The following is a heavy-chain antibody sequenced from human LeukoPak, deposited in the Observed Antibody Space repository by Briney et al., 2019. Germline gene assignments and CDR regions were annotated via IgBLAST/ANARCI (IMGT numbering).Heavy chain of an antibody. CDR3: AREGIRGYFDY. J-gene: IGHJ4*02. Sequence: GGSLRLSCAVSGFTFDDYAMHWVRQAPGKGLEWVSSISSSSSYIYYADSVKGRFTISRDNAKNSLYLQMNSLRAEDTAVYYCAREGIRGYFDYWGQGTLVTVSS. D-gene: IGHD3-10*01. CDR2: ISSSSSYI. CDR1: GFTFDDYA. V-gene: IGHV3-21*01.